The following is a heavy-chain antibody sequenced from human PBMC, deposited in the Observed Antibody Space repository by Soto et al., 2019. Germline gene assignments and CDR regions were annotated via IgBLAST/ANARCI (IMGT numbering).Heavy chain of an antibody. Sequence: QITLKEYGPTLVKTTQTLTLTCTFSGFSLSTSGVGVGWIRQPPGKALEWLALIYWDDDKRYSPSLKSWLTITEDTSKNQVVLTMTNMDPVDTATYYCAHRQRTVYFDYWGQGTLVTVSS. V-gene: IGHV2-5*02. CDR1: GFSLSTSGVG. CDR2: IYWDDDK. D-gene: IGHD4-17*01. CDR3: AHRQRTVYFDY. J-gene: IGHJ4*02.